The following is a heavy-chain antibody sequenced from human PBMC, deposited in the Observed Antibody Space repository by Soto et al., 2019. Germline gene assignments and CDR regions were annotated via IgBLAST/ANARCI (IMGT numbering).Heavy chain of an antibody. CDR1: GFTFSSYA. D-gene: IGHD3-22*01. J-gene: IGHJ4*02. CDR2: ISGSGVST. CDR3: AKSPGMYYYDSSGYYHYDY. V-gene: IGHV3-23*01. Sequence: GGSLRLSCAASGFTFSSYAMSWVRQALGKGLEWVSAISGSGVSTYYADSVKGRFTISRDNSKNTLYLQMNSLRAEDTAVYYCAKSPGMYYYDSSGYYHYDYWGQGTLVTVSS.